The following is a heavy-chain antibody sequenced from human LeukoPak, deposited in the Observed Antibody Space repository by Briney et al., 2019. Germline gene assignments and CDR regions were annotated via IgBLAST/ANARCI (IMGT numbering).Heavy chain of an antibody. CDR1: VGSFSGYY. CDR2: INHSGST. J-gene: IGHJ6*03. CDR3: ARGYYGSGSHCCHMDV. D-gene: IGHD3-10*01. Sequence: SETLSLTCAVSVGSFSGYYWSWIRQPPGKGLEWIGEINHSGSTNYNSSLKSRVNISVDTSKNQFSLKLSSVTAADTAVYYCARGYYGSGSHCCHMDVWGKGTTITVS. V-gene: IGHV4-34*01.